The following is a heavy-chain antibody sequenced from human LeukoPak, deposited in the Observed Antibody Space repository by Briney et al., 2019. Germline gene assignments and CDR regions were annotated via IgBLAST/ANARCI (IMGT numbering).Heavy chain of an antibody. D-gene: IGHD3-10*01. J-gene: IGHJ6*04. CDR1: GFTFNTYS. Sequence: GGSLRLSCAASGFTFNTYSMNWVRRAPGKGLEWVSSISGTSSYIYYADSVKGRFTISRDNAKNPLYLQMNSLRAEDTAVYYCSRSSMVRGIMDYYYGMDVWGKGTTVTVSS. CDR2: ISGTSSYI. V-gene: IGHV3-21*01. CDR3: SRSSMVRGIMDYYYGMDV.